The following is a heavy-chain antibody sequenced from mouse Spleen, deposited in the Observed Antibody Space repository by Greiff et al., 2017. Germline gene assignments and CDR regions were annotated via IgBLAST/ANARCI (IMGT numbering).Heavy chain of an antibody. CDR3: ARGRWAFDY. CDR1: GYTFTSYW. V-gene: IGHV1-69*02. Sequence: VQLQQPGAELVKPGASVKMSCKASGYTFTSYWITWVKQRPGQGLEWIGEIDPSDSYTNYNQKFKGKATLTVDKSSSTAYMQLSSLTSEDSAVYYCARGRWAFDYWGQGTTLTVSS. J-gene: IGHJ2*01. D-gene: IGHD1-1*02. CDR2: IDPSDSYT.